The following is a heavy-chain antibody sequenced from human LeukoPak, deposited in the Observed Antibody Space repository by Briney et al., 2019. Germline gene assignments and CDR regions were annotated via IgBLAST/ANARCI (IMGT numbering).Heavy chain of an antibody. D-gene: IGHD3-22*01. Sequence: ASVKVSCKASGYTFTSYAMNWVRQAPGQGLEWMGWINTNTGNPTYAQGFTGRFVFSLDTSVSTAYLQISCLKAEDTAVYYCARASHYYDSSGSWFDPWGQGTLVTVSS. CDR1: GYTFTSYA. CDR3: ARASHYYDSSGSWFDP. J-gene: IGHJ5*02. CDR2: INTNTGNP. V-gene: IGHV7-4-1*02.